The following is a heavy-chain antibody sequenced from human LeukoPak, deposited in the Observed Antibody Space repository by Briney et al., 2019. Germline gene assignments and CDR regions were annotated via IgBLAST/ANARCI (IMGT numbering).Heavy chain of an antibody. Sequence: PGESLTLSCAGSGYIFDSYAMSWVRQAPGKGLEWVSAISGSGGSTYYADSVKGRFTISRDNSKNTLYLQMNSLRAEDTAVYYCAKTSETGTTYYFDYWGQGTLVTVSS. CDR2: ISGSGGST. CDR1: GYIFDSYA. J-gene: IGHJ4*02. CDR3: AKTSETGTTYYFDY. D-gene: IGHD1-1*01. V-gene: IGHV3-23*01.